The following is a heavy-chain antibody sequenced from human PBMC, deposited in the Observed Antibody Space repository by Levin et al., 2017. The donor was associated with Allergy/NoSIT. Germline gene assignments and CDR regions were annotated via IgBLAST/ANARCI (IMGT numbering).Heavy chain of an antibody. J-gene: IGHJ4*02. CDR1: GFTFSDYY. CDR2: ISGSGTII. D-gene: IGHD2-21*02. V-gene: IGHV3-11*01. CDR3: ARVTRCGGDCYFLDS. Sequence: GESLKISCEASGFTFSDYYMTWIRRAPGMGLEWVSYISGSGTIIYYADSVKGRVTISRDNAKKSLYLQMNSLRAEDTAVYYCARVTRCGGDCYFLDSWGQGVLVTVSS.